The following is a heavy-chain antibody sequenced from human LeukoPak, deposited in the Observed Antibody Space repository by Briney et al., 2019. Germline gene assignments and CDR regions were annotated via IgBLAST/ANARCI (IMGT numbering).Heavy chain of an antibody. J-gene: IGHJ4*02. CDR1: GFXFRNYW. V-gene: IGHV3-74*01. Sequence: GGPLRLSCAASGFXFRNYWIHWVRQAPGKGLVWVSGINNDGTTTRYADSVKGRFTISRDNAKNTLYLQMNSLRVEDTAVYFCARDRKSHFDYWGQGTLVTVSS. CDR2: INNDGTTT. CDR3: ARDRKSHFDY.